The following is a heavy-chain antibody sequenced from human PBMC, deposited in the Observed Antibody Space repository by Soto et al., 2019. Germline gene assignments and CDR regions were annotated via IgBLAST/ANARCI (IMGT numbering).Heavy chain of an antibody. CDR2: ISYSGST. CDR1: GGSISGYY. J-gene: IGHJ3*01. D-gene: IGHD3-9*01. V-gene: IGHV4-59*08. Sequence: SETLSLTCTVAGGSISGYYWSCIRQSPGKGLEYIGYISYSGSTNYNPSLKSRVTTSLDTSKHQFSLKLSSVTAADTAVYYCASLNFDILTGYYAFDLWGQGTMVTVSS. CDR3: ASLNFDILTGYYAFDL.